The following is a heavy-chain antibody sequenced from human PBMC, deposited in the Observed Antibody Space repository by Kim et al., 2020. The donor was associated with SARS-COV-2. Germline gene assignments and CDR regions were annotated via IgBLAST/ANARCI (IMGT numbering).Heavy chain of an antibody. CDR1: GGSISSSSYY. D-gene: IGHD3-16*01. J-gene: IGHJ5*02. V-gene: IGHV4-39*01. CDR2: IYYSGST. CDR3: ARQNYDYVWGSRNWVDP. Sequence: SETLSLTCTVSGGSISSSSYYWGWIRQPPGKGLEWIGSIYYSGSTYYNPSLKSRVTISVDTSKNQFSLKLSSVTAADTAVYYCARQNYDYVWGSRNWVDPWGQGTLVTVSS.